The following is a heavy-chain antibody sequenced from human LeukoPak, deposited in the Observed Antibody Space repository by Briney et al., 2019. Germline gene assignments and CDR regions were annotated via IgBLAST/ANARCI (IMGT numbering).Heavy chain of an antibody. CDR1: GYTFTSYF. V-gene: IGHV1-46*01. D-gene: IGHD3-10*01. Sequence: GASVKVSCKASGYTFTSYFIHWVRQAPGQGLEWMGIINPSGGSTSYAQKFQGRVTMTRNTSISTAYMELSSLRSEDTAVYYCARDFQWFGEFTYYFDYWGQGTLVTVSS. J-gene: IGHJ4*02. CDR2: INPSGGST. CDR3: ARDFQWFGEFTYYFDY.